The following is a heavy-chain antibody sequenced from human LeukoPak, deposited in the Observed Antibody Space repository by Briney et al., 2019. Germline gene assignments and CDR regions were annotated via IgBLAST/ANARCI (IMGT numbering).Heavy chain of an antibody. J-gene: IGHJ3*02. CDR1: GFTFSSYS. CDR3: ARDSYYDSSGFTFDI. D-gene: IGHD3-22*01. Sequence: GSLRLSCAASGFTFSSYSMNWVRQAPGKGLEWVSYISSSSSTIYYADSVKGRFTISRDNAKNSLYLQMNSLRAEDTAVYYCARDSYYDSSGFTFDIWGQGTMVTVSS. V-gene: IGHV3-48*01. CDR2: ISSSSSTI.